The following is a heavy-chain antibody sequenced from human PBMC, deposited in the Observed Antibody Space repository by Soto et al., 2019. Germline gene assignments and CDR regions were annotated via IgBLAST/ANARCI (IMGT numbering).Heavy chain of an antibody. J-gene: IGHJ4*02. CDR1: GFTFSHYF. Sequence: QEQLVESGGGVVQPGRSLRLSCAASGFTFSHYFMHWVRQAPGKGLQWVSSISFDGGNKYYIDSVKGRFTISRDNCKNPQDLEVDSLRAEDTAVYYGAKDRRVGYGYNLGFDCWGQGTLVTVSS. D-gene: IGHD2-8*02. CDR2: ISFDGGNK. CDR3: AKDRRVGYGYNLGFDC. V-gene: IGHV3-30*04.